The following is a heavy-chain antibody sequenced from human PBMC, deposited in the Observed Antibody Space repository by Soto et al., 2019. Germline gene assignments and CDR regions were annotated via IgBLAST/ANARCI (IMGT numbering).Heavy chain of an antibody. CDR2: IYPGDSDT. Sequence: GESLKISCKGSGYSFTSYWIGWVRQMPGKGLEWMGIIYPGDSDTRYSPSFQGQVTISADKSISTAYLQWSSLKASDTAMYYCARGLGSDIVAVPAAKSDYYFDYWGQGTLVTVSS. CDR1: GYSFTSYW. CDR3: ARGLGSDIVAVPAAKSDYYFDY. D-gene: IGHD2-2*01. J-gene: IGHJ4*02. V-gene: IGHV5-51*01.